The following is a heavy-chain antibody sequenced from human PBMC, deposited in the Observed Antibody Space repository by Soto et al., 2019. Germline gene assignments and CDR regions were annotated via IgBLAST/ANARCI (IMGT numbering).Heavy chain of an antibody. V-gene: IGHV4-4*07. CDR2: IYATGST. CDR1: VASLRGYY. Sequence: QVVLQESGPGVVKPSGTLSLTCNVSVASLRGYYWTWIPRPPGRELEWIGRIYATGSTDYNPSLKSRITMSVDMSKKQFSLTLRSVTAADTAIYYCVRDGTKNLRDRFDPWGRGILVTVSS. J-gene: IGHJ5*02. CDR3: VRDGTKNLRDRFDP. D-gene: IGHD1-1*01.